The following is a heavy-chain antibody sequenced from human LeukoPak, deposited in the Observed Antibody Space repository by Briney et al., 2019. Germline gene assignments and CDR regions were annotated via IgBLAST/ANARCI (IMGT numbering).Heavy chain of an antibody. CDR1: GFIFSSYW. CDR3: ARISTSSWYVCDY. D-gene: IGHD6-13*01. Sequence: GGSLRLSCAASGFIFSSYWMTWVRQAPGKGLEWVANIKQDGSEKYYVDSVMGRFTISRDNAKNSLYLQMNSLRAEDTAVYYCARISTSSWYVCDYWGQGTLVTVSS. J-gene: IGHJ4*02. CDR2: IKQDGSEK. V-gene: IGHV3-7*01.